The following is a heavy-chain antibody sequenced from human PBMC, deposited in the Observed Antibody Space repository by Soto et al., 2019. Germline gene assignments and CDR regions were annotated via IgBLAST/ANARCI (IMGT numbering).Heavy chain of an antibody. CDR2: ISTTGGHV. D-gene: IGHD7-27*01. V-gene: IGHV3-48*03. J-gene: IGHJ4*02. Sequence: EVRLVESGGDLVQSGGSLRLSCVGSGFLFRKYEMNWVRQAPGKGLEWLAHISTTGGHVSESDSVKGRFTISRDNTKHTLYLQMHSLRTEDTGVYYCVSQPHWARPFESWGQGNLVNVAS. CDR3: VSQPHWARPFES. CDR1: GFLFRKYE.